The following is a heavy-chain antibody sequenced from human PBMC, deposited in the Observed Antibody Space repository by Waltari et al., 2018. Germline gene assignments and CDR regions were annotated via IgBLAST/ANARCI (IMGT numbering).Heavy chain of an antibody. CDR3: ARVFWDGSGSYFDY. V-gene: IGHV3-53*01. D-gene: IGHD3-10*01. Sequence: EVQLVESGGGLIQPGGSLRLSCAASGFTVSSNYMSWVRQAPGKGLEWVSVIYSGGSTYYADSVKGRFTISRDNSKNTLYLKMNSLRAEDTAVYYCARVFWDGSGSYFDYWGQGTLVTVSS. CDR2: IYSGGST. CDR1: GFTVSSNY. J-gene: IGHJ4*02.